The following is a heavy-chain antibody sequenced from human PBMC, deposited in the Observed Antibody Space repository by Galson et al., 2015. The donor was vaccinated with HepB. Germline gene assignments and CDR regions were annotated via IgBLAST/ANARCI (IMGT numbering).Heavy chain of an antibody. CDR2: IDPSGSYT. V-gene: IGHV5-10-1*01. Sequence: QSGAEVKKPGESLRISCKGSGYGFSSYWITWVRQMPGKGLEWMGRIDPSGSYTNYSPSFQGHVIISADKSISTAYLQWSNLKASDTGIYYCARLYCSSATCYGWFDPWGQGTLVTVSS. D-gene: IGHD2-2*01. CDR1: GYGFSSYW. J-gene: IGHJ5*02. CDR3: ARLYCSSATCYGWFDP.